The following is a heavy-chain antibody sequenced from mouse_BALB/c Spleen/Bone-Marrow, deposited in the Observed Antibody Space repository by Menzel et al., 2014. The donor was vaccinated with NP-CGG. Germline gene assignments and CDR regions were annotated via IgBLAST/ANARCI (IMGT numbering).Heavy chain of an antibody. J-gene: IGHJ2*01. Sequence: EVQGVESGGGLVQPGGSRKLSWAASGFTFSSFGMHWVRQAPEKGLEWVAYISSGSSTIFYADTVKGRFTVSRDNPKNTLFLQMTSLRSEDTAMYFCTRGGNWDDFDSWGQGTTLTVSS. CDR2: ISSGSSTI. D-gene: IGHD4-1*01. CDR1: GFTFSSFG. CDR3: TRGGNWDDFDS. V-gene: IGHV5-17*02.